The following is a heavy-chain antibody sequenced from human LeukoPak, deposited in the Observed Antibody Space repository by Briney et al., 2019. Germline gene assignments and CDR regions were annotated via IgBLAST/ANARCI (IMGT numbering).Heavy chain of an antibody. CDR1: GFTFSSYA. V-gene: IGHV3-64D*09. Sequence: GGSLRLSCSASGFTFSSYAMHWVRQAPGKGLEYVSAISGNGGNTYYADSLKGRFTISRDNSKNTLYLQMSSLRVEDTAVYYCVIASATGPLDYWGQGTLVTVSS. J-gene: IGHJ4*02. CDR2: ISGNGGNT. CDR3: VIASATGPLDY. D-gene: IGHD6-6*01.